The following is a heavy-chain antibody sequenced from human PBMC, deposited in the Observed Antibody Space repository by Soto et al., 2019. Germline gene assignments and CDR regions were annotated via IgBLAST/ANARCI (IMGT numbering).Heavy chain of an antibody. CDR1: GGSISGGDYH. J-gene: IGHJ6*02. CDR3: ARDSRTPSGGMDV. V-gene: IGHV4-30-4*01. CDR2: IYYSAST. Sequence: QVQLQESGPGLVMPSQTLSLTCTVSGGSISGGDYHWTWIRQTPEKGLEWIGAIYYSASTYYNPSLVSRMRMSIDTSKNQFSLKLTSVTATDTVVYYCARDSRTPSGGMDVWGQGTTVTVSS.